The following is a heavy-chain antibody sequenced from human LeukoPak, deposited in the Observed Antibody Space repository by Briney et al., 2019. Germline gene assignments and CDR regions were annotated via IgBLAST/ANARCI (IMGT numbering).Heavy chain of an antibody. Sequence: PSETLSLTCTVSGASISNYYWSWIRQPPGKGLEWIGYIFYSGSTNYNPSLKSRVTISLATSKNQFSLQLRSVTAADTAVYYCARFTTVVPAFWYFDLWARGTLVTVSS. CDR2: IFYSGST. D-gene: IGHD4-23*01. CDR3: ARFTTVVPAFWYFDL. V-gene: IGHV4-59*08. J-gene: IGHJ2*01. CDR1: GASISNYY.